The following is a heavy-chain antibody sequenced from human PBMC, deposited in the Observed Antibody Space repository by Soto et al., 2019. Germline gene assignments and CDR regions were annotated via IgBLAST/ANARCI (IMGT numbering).Heavy chain of an antibody. J-gene: IGHJ6*02. V-gene: IGHV3-23*01. D-gene: IGHD1-1*01. CDR2: ISGSDDST. CDR1: GFTFSSYA. Sequence: GGSLRLSCAASGFTFSSYAMSWVRQAPGKGLEWVSGISGSDDSTYYADSVKGRFTISRDNSKNTLYLQMSSLRAEDTAVYYCAKPRREGTSYYYYGMDVWGQGTTVTVSS. CDR3: AKPRREGTSYYYYGMDV.